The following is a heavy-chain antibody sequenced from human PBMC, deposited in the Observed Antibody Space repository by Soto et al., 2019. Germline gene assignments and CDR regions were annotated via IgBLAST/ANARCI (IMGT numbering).Heavy chain of an antibody. D-gene: IGHD2-21*01. CDR3: ASAGFIFVTVDAILIGWFDS. CDR1: RLTFSRHA. V-gene: IGHV3-23*01. J-gene: IGHJ5*01. CDR2: ISANGGTT. Sequence: GGSLRLSCAASRLTFSRHALSWVRQAPGKGLEWVSTISANGGTTFYIDSVKGRFTISRDNSKNTLYLQMNSLRAEDTALYYCASAGFIFVTVDAILIGWFDSWGQGTQVTVSS.